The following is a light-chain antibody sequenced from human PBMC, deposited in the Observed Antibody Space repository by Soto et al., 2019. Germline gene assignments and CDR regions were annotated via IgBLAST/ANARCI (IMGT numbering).Light chain of an antibody. Sequence: GDRVTVTCRASQDIGSELVWFQQRPGKAPKLLISAASTLHSGVPSRFSGSGSGTYFTLTISGLQVEDSATYYCLQEYRYPLTFGGGTKVEIK. J-gene: IGKJ4*01. V-gene: IGKV1-6*01. CDR3: LQEYRYPLT. CDR1: QDIGSE. CDR2: AAS.